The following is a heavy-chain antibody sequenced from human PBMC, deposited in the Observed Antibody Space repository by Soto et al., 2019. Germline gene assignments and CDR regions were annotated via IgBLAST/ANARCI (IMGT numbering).Heavy chain of an antibody. Sequence: QVQLVQSGAEVKRPGSSVKVSCKASGGTFSSFAINWVRQAPGQGLEWMGGIMPIVGSPNYAQKFQGRVTITADESTSAAYMQLGGLISDDTAVYYCALGNAMDVWGQVTTVTVSS. CDR3: ALGNAMDV. D-gene: IGHD7-27*01. CDR1: GGTFSSFA. V-gene: IGHV1-69*12. CDR2: IMPIVGSP. J-gene: IGHJ6*02.